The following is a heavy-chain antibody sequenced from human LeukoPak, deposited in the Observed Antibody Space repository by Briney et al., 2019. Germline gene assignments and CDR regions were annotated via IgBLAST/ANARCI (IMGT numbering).Heavy chain of an antibody. CDR1: GGSISSGSFY. D-gene: IGHD3-22*01. CDR3: ARHAYYYDSSGYYPPLT. Sequence: SETLSLTCTVSGGSISSGSFYWGWIRQPPGKGLEWIGSIYYSGSTYYDPSLKSRVTISVDTSKNQFSLKLSSVTAADTALYYCARHAYYYDSSGYYPPLTWGQGTLVTVSS. J-gene: IGHJ5*02. CDR2: IYYSGST. V-gene: IGHV4-39*01.